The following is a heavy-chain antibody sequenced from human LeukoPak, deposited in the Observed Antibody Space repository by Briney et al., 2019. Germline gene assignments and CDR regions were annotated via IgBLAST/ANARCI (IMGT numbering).Heavy chain of an antibody. CDR3: AREGQLVYFDY. V-gene: IGHV4-34*01. D-gene: IGHD5-24*01. CDR2: INHSGST. Sequence: SETLSLTCAVYGGSFSGYYWSWIRQPPGKGLEWIGEINHSGSTNYNPSLKSRVTISVDTSKNQFSLKLSSVTAADTAVYYCAREGQLVYFDYWGQGTLVTVSS. J-gene: IGHJ4*02. CDR1: GGSFSGYY.